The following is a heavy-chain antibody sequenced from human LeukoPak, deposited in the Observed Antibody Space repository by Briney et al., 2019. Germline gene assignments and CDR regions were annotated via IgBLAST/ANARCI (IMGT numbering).Heavy chain of an antibody. CDR2: IWYDGSNK. D-gene: IGHD3-22*01. CDR1: GFTFSSYG. J-gene: IGHJ4*02. V-gene: IGHV3-33*01. Sequence: PGGSLRLSCAASGFTFSSYGMHWVRQAPGKGLEWVAVIWYDGSNKYYADSVKGRFTISRDNSKNTLYLQMNSLRAEDTAVYYCARDGYYYDSSGYYYPHFDYWGQGTLVTVSS. CDR3: ARDGYYYDSSGYYYPHFDY.